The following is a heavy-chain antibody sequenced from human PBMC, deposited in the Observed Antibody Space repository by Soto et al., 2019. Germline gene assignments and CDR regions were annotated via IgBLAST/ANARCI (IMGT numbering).Heavy chain of an antibody. CDR1: GGTFSSYA. CDR2: IIPIFGTA. J-gene: IGHJ6*02. Sequence: QVQLVQSGAEVKKPGSSVKVSCKASGGTFSSYAISWVRQAPGQGLEWMGGIIPIFGTANYAQKFQGRVTITADEXXSXAXKELSSLRSEDTAVYYCARALLVPAAGSYYYYGMDVWGQGTTVTVSS. D-gene: IGHD2-2*01. V-gene: IGHV1-69*12. CDR3: ARALLVPAAGSYYYYGMDV.